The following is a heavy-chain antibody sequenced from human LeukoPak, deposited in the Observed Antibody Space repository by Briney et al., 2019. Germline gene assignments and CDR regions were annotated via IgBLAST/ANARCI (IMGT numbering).Heavy chain of an antibody. J-gene: IGHJ4*02. D-gene: IGHD2-15*01. CDR3: TRQDCSGGSCSYVDY. CDR2: ISSKPSSYTT. CDR1: GFDFSGFY. V-gene: IGHV3-73*01. Sequence: PGGSLRLSCAASGFDFSGFYMHWVRQASGRGLEWGGLISSKPSSYTTVYAASVKGRFTISRDDSKNTAYLQMNSLKAEDTAVYYCTRQDCSGGSCSYVDYWGQGTLVTVSS.